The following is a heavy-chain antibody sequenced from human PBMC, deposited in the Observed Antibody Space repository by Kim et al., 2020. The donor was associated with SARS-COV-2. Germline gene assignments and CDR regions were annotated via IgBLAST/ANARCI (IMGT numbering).Heavy chain of an antibody. CDR3: ARENYDYVWGSYRYPRCDYFDY. V-gene: IGHV3-48*02. CDR2: ISSSSSTI. CDR1: GFTFSSYS. D-gene: IGHD3-16*02. J-gene: IGHJ4*02. Sequence: GGSLRLSCAASGFTFSSYSMNWVRQAPGKGLEWVSYISSSSSTIYYADSVKGRFTISRDNAKNSLYLQMNSLRDEDTAVYYCARENYDYVWGSYRYPRCDYFDYWGQGTLVTVSS.